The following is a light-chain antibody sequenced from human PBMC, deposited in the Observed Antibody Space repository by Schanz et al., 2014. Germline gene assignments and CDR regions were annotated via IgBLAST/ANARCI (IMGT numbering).Light chain of an antibody. CDR3: SSYTRSAIFV. V-gene: IGLV2-11*01. J-gene: IGLJ1*01. CDR2: DVS. CDR1: SSDVGGYDY. Sequence: QSALTQPRSVSGSPGQSVTISCTGTSSDVGGYDYVSWYQQHPGKAPKFMIYDVSKRPSGVPDRFSGSKSGNTASLTISGLQAEDEAEYYCSSYTRSAIFVFGTGTKLTVL.